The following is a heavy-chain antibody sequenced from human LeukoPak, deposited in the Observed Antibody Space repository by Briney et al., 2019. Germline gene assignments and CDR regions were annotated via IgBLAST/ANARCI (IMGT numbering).Heavy chain of an antibody. D-gene: IGHD5-12*01. CDR2: IYYSGST. V-gene: IGHV4-59*01. J-gene: IGHJ4*02. CDR3: ARGYSGYDWLFDY. CDR1: GGSISSYY. Sequence: LETLSLTCTVSGGSISSYYWSWIRQPPGKGLEWIGYIYYSGSTNYNPSLKSRVTISVDTSKNQFSLKLSSVTAADTAVYYCARGYSGYDWLFDYWGQGTLVTVSS.